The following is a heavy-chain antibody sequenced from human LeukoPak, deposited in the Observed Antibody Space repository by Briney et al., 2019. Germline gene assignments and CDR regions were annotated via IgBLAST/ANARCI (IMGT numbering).Heavy chain of an antibody. Sequence: GGSLRLSCAASGFIVSSKYMSWVRQAPGKGLEWVSVIYSGGTTYYADSVRGRFTISRDNSKNTLYLQMNSLRAEDTAVYYCARDSTIGKFDYWGQGTLVTVSS. D-gene: IGHD2/OR15-2a*01. V-gene: IGHV3-53*01. CDR1: GFIVSSKY. CDR2: IYSGGTT. CDR3: ARDSTIGKFDY. J-gene: IGHJ4*02.